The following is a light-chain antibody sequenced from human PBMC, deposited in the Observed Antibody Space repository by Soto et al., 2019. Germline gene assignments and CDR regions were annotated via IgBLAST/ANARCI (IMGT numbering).Light chain of an antibody. V-gene: IGKV1-39*01. Sequence: DIQITHSPSSLSASVGDRVTISCRASQNINNYLNWYQQKPGKAPKLLIYAAANLQSGVPSRFSGRGFGTDFTLIISSLQPEDFGTYFCQQSHTKPLVFGPGTKVDIK. J-gene: IGKJ3*01. CDR3: QQSHTKPLV. CDR1: QNINNY. CDR2: AAA.